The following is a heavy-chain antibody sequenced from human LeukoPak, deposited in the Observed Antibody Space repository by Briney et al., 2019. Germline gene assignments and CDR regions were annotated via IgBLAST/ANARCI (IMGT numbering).Heavy chain of an antibody. V-gene: IGHV3-33*01. J-gene: IGHJ4*02. Sequence: PGGSLRLSCAASGFTFRSYGMHWVRQTPGKGLEWVAGIWYDGSNKYNVDSVTGRFTISRDNSNNTLFLQLDNLRAEDTAVYYCARDRNWYFDSWGQGTLVTVSS. CDR1: GFTFRSYG. D-gene: IGHD1-20*01. CDR3: ARDRNWYFDS. CDR2: IWYDGSNK.